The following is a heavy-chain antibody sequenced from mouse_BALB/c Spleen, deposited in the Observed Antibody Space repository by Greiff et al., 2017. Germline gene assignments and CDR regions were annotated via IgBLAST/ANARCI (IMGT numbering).Heavy chain of an antibody. CDR3: ARDINPTY. Sequence: EVKLVESGGGLVQPGGSLRLSCATSGFTFTDYYMSWVRQPPGKALEWLGFIRNKANGYTTEYSASVKGRFTISRDNSQSILYLQMNTLRAEDSATYYCARDINPTYWGQGTTLTVSS. D-gene: IGHD1-1*01. CDR1: GFTFTDYY. V-gene: IGHV7-3*02. J-gene: IGHJ2*01. CDR2: IRNKANGYTT.